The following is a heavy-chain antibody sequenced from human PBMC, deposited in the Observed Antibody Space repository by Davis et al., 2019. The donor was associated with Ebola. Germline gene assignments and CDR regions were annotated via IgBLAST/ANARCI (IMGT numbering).Heavy chain of an antibody. Sequence: GESLKISCAASGFTFSSYEMHWVRQAPGKGLEWVAVIWYDGSNKYYADSVKGRFTISRDNSKNTLYLQMNSLRAEDTAVYYCARGVPAAIYEFGGFDYWGQGTLVTVSS. V-gene: IGHV3-33*08. CDR3: ARGVPAAIYEFGGFDY. CDR1: GFTFSSYE. CDR2: IWYDGSNK. D-gene: IGHD2-2*01. J-gene: IGHJ4*02.